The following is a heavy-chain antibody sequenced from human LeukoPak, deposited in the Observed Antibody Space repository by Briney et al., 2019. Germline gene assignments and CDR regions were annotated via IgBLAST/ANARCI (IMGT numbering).Heavy chain of an antibody. J-gene: IGHJ4*02. V-gene: IGHV3-15*01. Sequence: GGSLRLSCAASGFTFNNYAMAWVRQAPGKGLEWVGRVKTKTVGGTTDYAAPVKGRFTISRDDSKNTLYLQMDSLKTEDTAVYYCTTHPYWGQGTLVTVSS. CDR2: VKTKTVGGTT. CDR3: TTHPY. CDR1: GFTFNNYA.